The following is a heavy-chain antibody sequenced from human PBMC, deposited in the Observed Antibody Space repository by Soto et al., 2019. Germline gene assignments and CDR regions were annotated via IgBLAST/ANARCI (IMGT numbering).Heavy chain of an antibody. J-gene: IGHJ3*02. Sequence: GESLKISCKASGYSFSFYWIGWVRQMPGKGLEWMAIMYPDDSDIRYSPSFEAHVTISADKSTSTAFLQWSSLKASDTAMYYCATAYVYDFENSNYYRDAFDIWGQGTLVTVSS. CDR2: MYPDDSDI. D-gene: IGHD3-22*01. CDR1: GYSFSFYW. CDR3: ATAYVYDFENSNYYRDAFDI. V-gene: IGHV5-51*01.